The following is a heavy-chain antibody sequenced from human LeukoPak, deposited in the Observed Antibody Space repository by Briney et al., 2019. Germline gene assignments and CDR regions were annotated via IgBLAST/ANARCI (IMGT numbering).Heavy chain of an antibody. CDR1: GYTFIGYY. J-gene: IGHJ4*02. CDR3: ARRLVGAGDYYFDY. Sequence: GASVKVSCKTSGYTFIGYYIHWVRQAPGQGLEWMGWIHPDNGGTNYAQKFQGRVTMTRDTSISTAYMELSSLTSDDTAVFYCARRLVGAGDYYFDYWGQGTLVTVSS. CDR2: IHPDNGGT. D-gene: IGHD6-13*01. V-gene: IGHV1-2*02.